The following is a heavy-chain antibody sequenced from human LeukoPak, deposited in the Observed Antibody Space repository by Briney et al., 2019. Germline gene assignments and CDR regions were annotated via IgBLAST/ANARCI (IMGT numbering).Heavy chain of an antibody. CDR2: INPNSGGT. CDR3: AREERDRRIVFGQDY. V-gene: IGHV1-2*02. D-gene: IGHD3-16*02. Sequence: ASVKVSCKASGYPFIGNYIHWVRQAPGQGLEWMGWINPNSGGTQYSQKFQGRVTLTRDTSITTGYVELSGLTSDDTAVYYCAREERDRRIVFGQDYWGQGTLVTVSS. J-gene: IGHJ4*02. CDR1: GYPFIGNY.